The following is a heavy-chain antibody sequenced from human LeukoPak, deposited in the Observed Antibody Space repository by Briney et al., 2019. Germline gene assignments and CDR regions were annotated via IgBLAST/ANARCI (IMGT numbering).Heavy chain of an antibody. V-gene: IGHV1-18*01. J-gene: IGHJ3*02. CDR2: ISAYNGNT. Sequence: ASVKVSCKASGYTFTSYGISWVRQAPGQGLEWMGWISAYNGNTNYAQKLQGRVTMTTDTSTSTAYMELRSLRSDDTAVYYCARDRSPPGDYEDAFDIWGQGTMVTVSS. CDR3: ARDRSPPGDYEDAFDI. CDR1: GYTFTSYG. D-gene: IGHD4-17*01.